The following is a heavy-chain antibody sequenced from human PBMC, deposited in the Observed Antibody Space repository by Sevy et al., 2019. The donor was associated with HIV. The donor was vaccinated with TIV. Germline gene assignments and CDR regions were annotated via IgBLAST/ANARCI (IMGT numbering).Heavy chain of an antibody. CDR3: ARGVAYDSSGWYFDL. Sequence: ETLSLTCTVSGYSISSGYYWGWIRQPPGKGLEWIGSIYHSGSTYYNPSLKSRVTISVDTSKNQFSLKLSSVTAADTAVYYCARGVAYDSSGWYFDLWGRGTLVTVSS. CDR1: GYSISSGYY. CDR2: IYHSGST. J-gene: IGHJ2*01. D-gene: IGHD3-22*01. V-gene: IGHV4-38-2*02.